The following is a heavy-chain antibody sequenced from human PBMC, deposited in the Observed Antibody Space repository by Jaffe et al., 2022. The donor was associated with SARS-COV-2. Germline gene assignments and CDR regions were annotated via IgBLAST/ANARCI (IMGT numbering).Heavy chain of an antibody. CDR2: IYPGDSDT. CDR3: ARKGGTDYGGNKRPYWFDP. V-gene: IGHV5-51*01. J-gene: IGHJ5*02. D-gene: IGHD4-17*01. Sequence: EVQLVQSGAEVKKPGESLKISCKGSGYSFTSYWIGWVRQMPGKGLEWMGIIYPGDSDTRYSPSFQGQVTISADKSISTAYLQWSSLKASDTAMYYCARKGGTDYGGNKRPYWFDPWGQGTLVTVSS. CDR1: GYSFTSYW.